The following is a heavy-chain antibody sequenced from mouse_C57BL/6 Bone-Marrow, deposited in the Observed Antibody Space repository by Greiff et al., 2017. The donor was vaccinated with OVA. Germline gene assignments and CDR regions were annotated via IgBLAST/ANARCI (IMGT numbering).Heavy chain of an antibody. CDR2: IDPSDSYT. Sequence: VQLQQPGAERVRPGTSVRLSCKASGYTFPSSWSTWVKRGPGQGLEWIGVIDPSDSYTNYNQKFKGKATLTVDTSSSTAYMQLSSLTSEDSAVYYCARWYGSSLFAYWGQGTLVTVSA. V-gene: IGHV1-59*01. CDR1: GYTFPSSW. D-gene: IGHD1-1*01. J-gene: IGHJ3*01. CDR3: ARWYGSSLFAY.